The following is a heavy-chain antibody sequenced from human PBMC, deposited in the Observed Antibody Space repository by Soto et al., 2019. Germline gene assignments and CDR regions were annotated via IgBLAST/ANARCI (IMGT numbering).Heavy chain of an antibody. V-gene: IGHV3-30*02. CDR3: ARDGPIQHHPYX. CDR2: ILYDGPNK. J-gene: IGHJ4*02. Sequence: GGSLRLSCVVSGGIFSNYGMHWVRQAPGKGLEWVGIILYDGPNKYYEDSVEGRFTISRDNSKNKLYLQMNSLRAEDTAVYYCARDGPIQHHPYXWGQGTLVTVSX. CDR1: GGIFSNYG. D-gene: IGHD2-21*01.